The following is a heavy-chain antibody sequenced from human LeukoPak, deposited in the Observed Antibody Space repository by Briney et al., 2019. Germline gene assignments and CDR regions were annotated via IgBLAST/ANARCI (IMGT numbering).Heavy chain of an antibody. J-gene: IGHJ4*02. CDR1: GFTFSDYY. D-gene: IGHD3-16*01. V-gene: IGHV3-11*06. Sequence: GGSLRFSCAVSGFTFSDYYMSWIRQAPGKGLEWISYISMSSTYTKYADSVKGRFTISRDDAKNSLYLQMNSLRAEGTAVYYWARGGGLRGFDHWGQGTLVTVSS. CDR3: ARGGGLRGFDH. CDR2: ISMSSTYT.